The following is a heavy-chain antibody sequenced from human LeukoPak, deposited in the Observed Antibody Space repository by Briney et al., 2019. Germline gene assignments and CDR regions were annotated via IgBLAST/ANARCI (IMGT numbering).Heavy chain of an antibody. Sequence: GGSLRLSCVSSGFTFNNYAMNWVRQAPGKGLEWVSSISSSSSYIYYADSVKGRFTISRDNAKNSLYLQMNSLRAEDTAVYYCARDQQWLDPGGFDYWGQGTLVTVSS. CDR3: ARDQQWLDPGGFDY. V-gene: IGHV3-21*01. CDR2: ISSSSSYI. CDR1: GFTFNNYA. D-gene: IGHD6-19*01. J-gene: IGHJ4*02.